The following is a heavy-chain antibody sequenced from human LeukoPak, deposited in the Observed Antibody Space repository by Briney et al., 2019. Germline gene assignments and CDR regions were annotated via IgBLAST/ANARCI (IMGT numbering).Heavy chain of an antibody. CDR2: ISLDGGST. J-gene: IGHJ5*02. CDR3: AKGRGRSSSWYLGDWFDP. Sequence: PGGSLRLYCSASGFTFDDYTMHWLRQAPGKGLAWVSLISLDGGSTYYADSVKGRFTISRDNSKNSLYLQMNSLRTEDTALYYCAKGRGRSSSWYLGDWFDPWGQGTLVTVSS. CDR1: GFTFDDYT. V-gene: IGHV3-43*01. D-gene: IGHD6-13*01.